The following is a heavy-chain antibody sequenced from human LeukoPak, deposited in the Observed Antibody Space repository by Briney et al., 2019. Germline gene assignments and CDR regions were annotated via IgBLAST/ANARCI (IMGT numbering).Heavy chain of an antibody. Sequence: GGSLRLSCAASGFTFRDYRMSLVRQAPGKGPEWVATIKQDGSEERYVDSVKGRFTVSRDNARNSLFLQMNSLRVEDTAVYYCTTYKNWVAGDVWGQGTTVSVSS. CDR3: TTYKNWVAGDV. CDR2: IKQDGSEE. J-gene: IGHJ6*02. CDR1: GFTFRDYR. V-gene: IGHV3-7*01. D-gene: IGHD7-27*01.